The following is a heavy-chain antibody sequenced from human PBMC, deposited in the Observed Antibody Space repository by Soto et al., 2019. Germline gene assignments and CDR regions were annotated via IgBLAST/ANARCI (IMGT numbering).Heavy chain of an antibody. J-gene: IGHJ6*03. Sequence: GESLKISCKGSGYSFTSYWIGWVRQMPGKGLEWMGIIYPGDSDTRYSPSFQGQVTISADKSISTAYLQWSSLKASDTAMYYCATTLLRPTTDPYYYYMDVWGKGTTVTVSS. CDR3: ATTLLRPTTDPYYYYMDV. CDR2: IYPGDSDT. CDR1: GYSFTSYW. D-gene: IGHD1-26*01. V-gene: IGHV5-51*01.